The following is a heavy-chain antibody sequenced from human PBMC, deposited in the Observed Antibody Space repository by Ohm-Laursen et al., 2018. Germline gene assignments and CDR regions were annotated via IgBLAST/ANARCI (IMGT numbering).Heavy chain of an antibody. CDR3: AKARSAVVTAASNH. D-gene: IGHD2-15*01. CDR1: GFTFTTYA. J-gene: IGHJ1*01. CDR2: ISGSGDST. V-gene: IGHV3-23*01. Sequence: SLRLSCSASGFTFTTYAMTWVRQAPGKGLEWVSVISGSGDSTDYADSVMGRFTISRDSSNDTLYLQRNSLSAEDTAVYYCAKARSAVVTAASNHWGQGTLVTVSS.